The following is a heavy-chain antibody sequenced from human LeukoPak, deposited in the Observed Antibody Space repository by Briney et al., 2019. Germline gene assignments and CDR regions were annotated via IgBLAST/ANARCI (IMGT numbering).Heavy chain of an antibody. D-gene: IGHD3-3*01. V-gene: IGHV4-59*02. CDR3: ARRFWSGYYEYYFDY. CDR2: THHSGST. Sequence: SETLSLTCTVSGASVSSNYWNWIRQPPGKGLEWIGYTHHSGSTNYDPSLKSRVTISVDTSKNQFSLKLSSVTAADTAVYYCARRFWSGYYEYYFDYWGQGTLVTVSS. CDR1: GASVSSNY. J-gene: IGHJ4*02.